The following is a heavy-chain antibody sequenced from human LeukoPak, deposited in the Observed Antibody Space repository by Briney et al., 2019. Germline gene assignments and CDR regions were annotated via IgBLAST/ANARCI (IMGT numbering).Heavy chain of an antibody. V-gene: IGHV4-59*01. CDR1: GGSISSYY. Sequence: SETLSLTCTVSGGSISSYYWSWIRQPPGKGLEWIGYIYYSGSTNYNPSLKSRVTISVDTSKNQFSLKLSSVTAADTAVYYCARARGYSYGYPFDYWGQGTLVTVSS. J-gene: IGHJ4*02. D-gene: IGHD5-18*01. CDR2: IYYSGST. CDR3: ARARGYSYGYPFDY.